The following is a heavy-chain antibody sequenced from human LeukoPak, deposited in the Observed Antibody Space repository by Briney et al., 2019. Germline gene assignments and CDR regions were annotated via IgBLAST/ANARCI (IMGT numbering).Heavy chain of an antibody. CDR3: ALGEYQLLPYF. Sequence: PGRSLRLPCAASGFNFSSYGMHWVRQAPGKGLEWVAVIWYDGSNKYYADSVKGRFTISRVNSKNTLYLQMNDRIAEDTAVYYCALGEYQLLPYFWGQGTLVTVSS. CDR2: IWYDGSNK. D-gene: IGHD2-2*01. V-gene: IGHV3-33*01. J-gene: IGHJ4*02. CDR1: GFNFSSYG.